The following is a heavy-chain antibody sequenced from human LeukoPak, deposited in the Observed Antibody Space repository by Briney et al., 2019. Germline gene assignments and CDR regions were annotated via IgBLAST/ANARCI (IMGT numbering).Heavy chain of an antibody. V-gene: IGHV4-59*08. D-gene: IGHD4-17*01. CDR1: GGSISNYY. CDR2: IYYSGST. J-gene: IGHJ3*01. Sequence: SETLSLTCTVSGGSISNYYWSWIRQPPEKGLEWIGYIYYSGSTNYNPSLKSRLAISVDTSKNQFSLKLSSVTAADTAVYYCARSYGDYITGAYAFDVWGQGTMVTVSS. CDR3: ARSYGDYITGAYAFDV.